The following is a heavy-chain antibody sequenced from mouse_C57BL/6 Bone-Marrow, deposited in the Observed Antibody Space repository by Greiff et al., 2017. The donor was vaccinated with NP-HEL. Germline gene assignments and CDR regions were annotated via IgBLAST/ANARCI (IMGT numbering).Heavy chain of an antibody. V-gene: IGHV14-4*01. Sequence: EVQLQQSGAELVRPGASVKLSCTASGFNIKDDYMHWVKQRPEQGLEWIGWIDPENGDTEYASKFQGKATITADTSSNTAYLQLSSLTSEDTAVYYCTTSVYYGNPGAYWGQGTLVTVSA. CDR2: IDPENGDT. J-gene: IGHJ3*01. D-gene: IGHD2-1*01. CDR1: GFNIKDDY. CDR3: TTSVYYGNPGAY.